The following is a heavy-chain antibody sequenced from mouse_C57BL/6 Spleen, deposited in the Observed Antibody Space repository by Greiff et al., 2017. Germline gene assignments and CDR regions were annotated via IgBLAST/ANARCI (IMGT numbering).Heavy chain of an antibody. V-gene: IGHV3-6*01. D-gene: IGHD2-4*01. CDR1: GYSITSGYY. J-gene: IGHJ2*01. Sequence: ESGPGLVKPSQSLSLTCSVTGYSITSGYYWNWIRQFPGNKLEWMGYISYDGSNNYNPSLKNRISITRDTSKNQFFLKLNSVTTEDTATYYCARYYDYDGHFDYWGQGTTLTVSS. CDR2: ISYDGSN. CDR3: ARYYDYDGHFDY.